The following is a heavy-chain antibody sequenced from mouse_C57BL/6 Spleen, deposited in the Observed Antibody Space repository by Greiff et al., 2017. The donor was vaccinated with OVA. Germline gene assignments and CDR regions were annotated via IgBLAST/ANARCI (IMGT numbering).Heavy chain of an antibody. J-gene: IGHJ1*03. CDR2: IDPSDSET. D-gene: IGHD2-3*01. CDR3: AKGDGYLGYFEV. CDR1: GYTFTSYW. Sequence: QVQLQQPGAELVRPGSSVKLSCKASGYTFTSYWMHWVKQRPIQGLEWIGNIDPSDSETHYNQKFKDKATLTVDKSSSTSYMQLSSLTSEDSAVYYCAKGDGYLGYFEVWGTGTTVTVSS. V-gene: IGHV1-52*01.